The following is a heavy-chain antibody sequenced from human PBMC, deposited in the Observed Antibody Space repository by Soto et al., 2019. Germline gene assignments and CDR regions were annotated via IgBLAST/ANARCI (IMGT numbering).Heavy chain of an antibody. Sequence: QVQLVQSGAEVKKPGSSVKVSCKASGGTFSSYAISWVRQAPGQGLEWMGGIIPIFGTANYAQKFQGRVTITADESTSTAYMELSSLRSEDTTVYYCARVQYYYDSSAQEAFAIWGQGTMVAVSS. CDR1: GGTFSSYA. V-gene: IGHV1-69*01. J-gene: IGHJ3*02. CDR3: ARVQYYYDSSAQEAFAI. CDR2: IIPIFGTA. D-gene: IGHD3-22*01.